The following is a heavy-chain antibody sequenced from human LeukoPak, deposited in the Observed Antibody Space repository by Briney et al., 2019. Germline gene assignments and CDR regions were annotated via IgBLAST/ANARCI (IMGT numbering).Heavy chain of an antibody. J-gene: IGHJ2*01. CDR3: VRGALPGDNWYFDL. CDR1: GFPFSAYD. Sequence: GGSLRLSCATSGFPFSAYDMHWVRQAPGKGLEWVSAFGSAGDAYYPGAVKGRFTISRDYAKNSLFLQMNSLRAGDTAVYFCVRGALPGDNWYFDLWGRGTLVTVSS. CDR2: FGSAGDA. V-gene: IGHV3-13*01.